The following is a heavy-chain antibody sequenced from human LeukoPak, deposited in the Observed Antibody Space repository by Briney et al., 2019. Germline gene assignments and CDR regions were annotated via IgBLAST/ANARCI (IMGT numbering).Heavy chain of an antibody. CDR3: ARDTRLNAFDI. Sequence: PGRSLRLSWAAAGFTFSSYSMNSVRQAPGKWLEWVSYIRSSSSTIYYADSVKGRFTISRVNAKNSLYLQMNSLRAEDTAVYYCARDTRLNAFDIWGQGTMVTVSS. D-gene: IGHD3-3*01. V-gene: IGHV3-48*01. CDR2: IRSSSSTI. J-gene: IGHJ3*02. CDR1: GFTFSSYS.